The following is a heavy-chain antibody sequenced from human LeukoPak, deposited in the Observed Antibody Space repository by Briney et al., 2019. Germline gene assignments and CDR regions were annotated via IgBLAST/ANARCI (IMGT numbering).Heavy chain of an antibody. V-gene: IGHV4-39*02. CDR3: AGDSYGHRTPFDY. CDR1: GGSISSSSYY. J-gene: IGHJ4*02. CDR2: IYYSGST. Sequence: SETLSLTCTVSGGSISSSSYYWGWIRQPPGKGLEWIGGIYYSGSTYYNPSLKSRVTISVDTSKNQFSLKLSSVTAADTAVYYCAGDSYGHRTPFDYWGQGTLVTVSS. D-gene: IGHD5-18*01.